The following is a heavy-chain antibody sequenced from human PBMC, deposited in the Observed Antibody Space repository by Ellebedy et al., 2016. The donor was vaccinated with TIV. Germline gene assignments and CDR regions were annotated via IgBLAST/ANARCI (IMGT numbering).Heavy chain of an antibody. CDR2: ISSSSSTI. D-gene: IGHD6-13*01. Sequence: GESLKISCAASGFTFSSYSMNWVRQAPGKGLEWVSYISSSSSTIYYADSVKGRFTISRDNAKNSLYLQMNSLRAEDTAVYYCARDWAPGYSSSWYRTASWFDPWGQGTLVTVSS. CDR3: ARDWAPGYSSSWYRTASWFDP. CDR1: GFTFSSYS. J-gene: IGHJ5*02. V-gene: IGHV3-48*01.